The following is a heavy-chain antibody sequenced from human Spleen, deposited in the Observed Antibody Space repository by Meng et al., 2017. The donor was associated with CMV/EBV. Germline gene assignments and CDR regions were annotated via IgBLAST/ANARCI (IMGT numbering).Heavy chain of an antibody. D-gene: IGHD2-15*01. Sequence: GGSISSYYWSWIRQPPGKGLEWIGYIYYSGSTNYNPSLKSRVTISVDTSKNQFSLKLSSVTAADTAVYYCARVGGYCSGGSCYRFDPWGQGTLVTVSS. CDR2: IYYSGST. V-gene: IGHV4-59*01. CDR3: ARVGGYCSGGSCYRFDP. CDR1: GGSISSYY. J-gene: IGHJ5*02.